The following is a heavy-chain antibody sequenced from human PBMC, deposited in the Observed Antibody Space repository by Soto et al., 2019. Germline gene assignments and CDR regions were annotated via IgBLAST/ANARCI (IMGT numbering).Heavy chain of an antibody. V-gene: IGHV4-34*01. Sequence: QVQLQQWGAGLLKPSETLSLTCAVYGGSFSGYYWSWIRQPPGKGLEWIGEINHSGSTNYNPSFKSRVTISVDTSKSQFSLKLSSVTAADTAVYYCAGRCSGGSCHLNWFDPWGQGTLVTVSS. CDR2: INHSGST. CDR3: AGRCSGGSCHLNWFDP. D-gene: IGHD2-15*01. J-gene: IGHJ5*02. CDR1: GGSFSGYY.